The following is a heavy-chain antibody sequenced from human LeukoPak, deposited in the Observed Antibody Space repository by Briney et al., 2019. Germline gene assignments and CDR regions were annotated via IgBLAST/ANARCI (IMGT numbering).Heavy chain of an antibody. J-gene: IGHJ5*02. D-gene: IGHD1-26*01. CDR3: ARDRSPGWFDP. CDR2: IKSDGSGT. V-gene: IGHV3-74*03. CDR1: GFTFSTYW. Sequence: GGSLRLSCAASGFTFSTYWMHWVRQVPGKGLVWVSHIKSDGSGTEYADSVKGRFTISRDNAKNTLYMQMNSLRAEDTAVYYCARDRSPGWFDPWGQGTLVTVSS.